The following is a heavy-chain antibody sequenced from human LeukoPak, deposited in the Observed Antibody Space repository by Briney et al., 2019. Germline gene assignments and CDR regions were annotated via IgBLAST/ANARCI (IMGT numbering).Heavy chain of an antibody. CDR3: ARDKYGDYVIDY. D-gene: IGHD4-17*01. J-gene: IGHJ4*02. Sequence: GGSLRLSCAASGFTFSSYSMNWVRQAPGKGLEWVSSISSSSSYIYYADSVKGRFTISRDNVKNSLYLQMNSLRAEDTAVYYCARDKYGDYVIDYWGQGTLVTVSS. V-gene: IGHV3-21*01. CDR2: ISSSSSYI. CDR1: GFTFSSYS.